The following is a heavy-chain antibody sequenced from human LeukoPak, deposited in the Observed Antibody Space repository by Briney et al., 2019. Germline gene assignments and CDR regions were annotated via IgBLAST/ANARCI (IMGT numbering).Heavy chain of an antibody. Sequence: GGSLRLSCAASGFSFSTYSMNWVRQAPGKGLEWVSSISSGGRYLYYADSVKGRFTISRDNAKNSLYPQMNSLRAEDTAVYYCTTDVRDEYSSGWYPIGYWGQGTLVTVSS. CDR1: GFSFSTYS. CDR2: ISSGGRYL. CDR3: TTDVRDEYSSGWYPIGY. J-gene: IGHJ4*02. D-gene: IGHD6-19*01. V-gene: IGHV3-21*01.